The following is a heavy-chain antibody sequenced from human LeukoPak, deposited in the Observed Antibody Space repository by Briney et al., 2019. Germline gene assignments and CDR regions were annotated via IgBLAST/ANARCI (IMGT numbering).Heavy chain of an antibody. CDR2: ISWNSGSI. V-gene: IGHV3-9*03. CDR1: GFTFDDYA. CDR3: VKGFSGSPMNRFDP. Sequence: GGSLRFSCAASGFTFDDYAMHWVRQAPGKGLEWVSGISWNSGSIGYADSVKGRFTISRDNAKNSLYLQMNSLRAEDMALYYCVKGFSGSPMNRFDPWGQGTLVTVSS. J-gene: IGHJ5*02. D-gene: IGHD1-26*01.